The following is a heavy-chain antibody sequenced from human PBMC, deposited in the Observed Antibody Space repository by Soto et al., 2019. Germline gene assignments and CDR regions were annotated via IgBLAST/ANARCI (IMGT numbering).Heavy chain of an antibody. CDR3: AKSSGGSCYSGHDY. CDR1: GFTFSSYA. CDR2: ISGSGGTT. J-gene: IGHJ4*02. D-gene: IGHD2-15*01. V-gene: IGHV3-23*01. Sequence: VGSLRLSCAASGFTFSSYAMSWVRQAPGKGLEWVSAISGSGGTTYYADSVKGRFTISRDNSKNTLYLQMNSLRAEDTAVYYCAKSSGGSCYSGHDYWGQGTLVTVSS.